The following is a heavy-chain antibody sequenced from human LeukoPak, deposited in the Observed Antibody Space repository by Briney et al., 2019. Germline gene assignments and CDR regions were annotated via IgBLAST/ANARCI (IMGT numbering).Heavy chain of an antibody. Sequence: SETLSLTCAVYGGSFSGYYWSWIRQPPGKGLEWIGEINHSGSTNYNPSLKSRVTISVDTSKNQFSLKLSSVTAAGTAVYYCARASPDSSGYPYWGQGTLVTVSS. CDR2: INHSGST. J-gene: IGHJ4*02. CDR3: ARASPDSSGYPY. CDR1: GGSFSGYY. V-gene: IGHV4-34*01. D-gene: IGHD3-22*01.